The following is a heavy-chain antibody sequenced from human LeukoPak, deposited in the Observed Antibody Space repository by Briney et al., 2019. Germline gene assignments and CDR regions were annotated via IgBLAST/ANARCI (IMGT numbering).Heavy chain of an antibody. CDR1: GYTFTSYD. V-gene: IGHV1-8*01. D-gene: IGHD3-3*01. J-gene: IGHJ4*02. CDR3: ARIKPYYDFWSGYYIRGPFDY. Sequence: ASVRVSCKASGYTFTSYDINWVRQATGQGLEWMGWMNPNSGNTGYAQKFQGRVTMTRNTSISTAYMELSSLRSEDTAVYYCARIKPYYDFWSGYYIRGPFDYWGQGTLVTASS. CDR2: MNPNSGNT.